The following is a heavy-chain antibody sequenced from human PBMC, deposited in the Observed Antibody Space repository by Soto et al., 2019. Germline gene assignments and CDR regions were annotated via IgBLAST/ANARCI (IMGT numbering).Heavy chain of an antibody. CDR1: GFTFDDNA. J-gene: IGHJ5*02. V-gene: IGHV3-9*01. Sequence: EVQLVESGGGLVQPGRSLRLSCAASGFTFDDNAMHWVRQSPGKGLEWVSGISWNSGTIAYADSVKGRFTISRDNAKNALCLQMTRLRAEDTALYYCARDMYFITEAGGGIDAWGQGTLVTVSS. D-gene: IGHD3-22*01. CDR3: ARDMYFITEAGGGIDA. CDR2: ISWNSGTI.